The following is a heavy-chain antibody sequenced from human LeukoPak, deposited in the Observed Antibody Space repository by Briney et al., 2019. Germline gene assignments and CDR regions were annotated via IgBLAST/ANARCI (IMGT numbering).Heavy chain of an antibody. Sequence: SETLSLTCTVSGGSIGTYYWSWIRQSPGKGLEWIGYIYVTGSTRYNPYLQSRVTISVDTSRNQFFLKMSSVTAADSAVYYCARHIGGGIEDMDVWGKGTKVTVSS. V-gene: IGHV4-59*08. CDR3: ARHIGGGIEDMDV. CDR1: GGSIGTYY. D-gene: IGHD3-16*02. CDR2: IYVTGST. J-gene: IGHJ6*03.